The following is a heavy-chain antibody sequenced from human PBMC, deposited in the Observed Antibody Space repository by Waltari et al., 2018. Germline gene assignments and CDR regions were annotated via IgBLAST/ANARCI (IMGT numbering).Heavy chain of an antibody. J-gene: IGHJ6*02. CDR1: GFTFSDSP. D-gene: IGHD1-1*01. V-gene: IGHV3-23*01. Sequence: EMHLFESGGSLSQPGDSLRLSCAASGFTFSDSPTPWVRQAPGKGLEWVSTISNSDDTTYYAESVKGRFTISRDNSKSTLFLQMNSLRADDTAIYYCAKELERKPYYYYGWDVWGQGTTVTVSS. CDR2: ISNSDDTT. CDR3: AKELERKPYYYYGWDV.